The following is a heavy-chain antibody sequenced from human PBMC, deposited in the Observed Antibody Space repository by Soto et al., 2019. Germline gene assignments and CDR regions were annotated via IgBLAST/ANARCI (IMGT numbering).Heavy chain of an antibody. V-gene: IGHV3-33*06. CDR1: GFSFENYG. Sequence: QVQMVESGGGVVQPGRSLRLSCAASGFSFENYGMHWVRQAPGRGPEWVAIIWYDGRLQYYAAAVKGRFTISRNNSKNTLYLEKNSLRAEDTAVYYCANLWGDGYNLGQDYNGMGVWGQGTTVIVSS. J-gene: IGHJ6*02. CDR3: ANLWGDGYNLGQDYNGMGV. CDR2: IWYDGRLQ. D-gene: IGHD5-12*01.